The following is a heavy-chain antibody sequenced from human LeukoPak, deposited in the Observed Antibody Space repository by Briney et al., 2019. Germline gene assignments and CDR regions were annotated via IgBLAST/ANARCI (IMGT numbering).Heavy chain of an antibody. D-gene: IGHD6-19*01. J-gene: IGHJ4*02. CDR1: GVTFRAYK. CDR2: ISSSGSTM. V-gene: IGHV3-48*03. Sequence: GGSLRLSCADSGVTFRAYKMHWGRPAPREGLGWVSDISSSGSTMYYADSVKGRFTTSRDNAKNLLYLQMHSLRAEDTAVYYCSLLAVASPQDYWGQGALVTASS. CDR3: SLLAVASPQDY.